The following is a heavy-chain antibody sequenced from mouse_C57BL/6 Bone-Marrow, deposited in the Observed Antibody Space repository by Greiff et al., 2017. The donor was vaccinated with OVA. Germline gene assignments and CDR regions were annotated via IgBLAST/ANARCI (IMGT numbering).Heavy chain of an antibody. D-gene: IGHD2-3*01. Sequence: QVTLKESGPGILQPSQTLSLPCSFSGFSLSTFGMGVGWIRQPSGKGLEWMAHVWWDAATYYNPALKSPPTISKDTSKNQVFLKIANVDTADTATYYCARSRWLLLSWFAYWGQGTLVTVSA. V-gene: IGHV8-8*01. CDR2: VWWDAAT. CDR1: GFSLSTFGMG. CDR3: ARSRWLLLSWFAY. J-gene: IGHJ3*01.